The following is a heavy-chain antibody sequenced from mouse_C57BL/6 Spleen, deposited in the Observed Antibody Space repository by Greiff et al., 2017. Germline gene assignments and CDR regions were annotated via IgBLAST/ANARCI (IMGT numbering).Heavy chain of an antibody. V-gene: IGHV1-52*01. Sequence: QVQLQQPGAELVRPGSSVKLSCKASGYTFTSYWLHWVKQRPIQGLEWIGNIDPSDSETHYNQKFKDKATLTVDKSSSTAYMQLSSLTSEDSAVYYCARFPFLTPDYYAMDYWGQGTSVTVSS. CDR2: IDPSDSET. CDR3: ARFPFLTPDYYAMDY. J-gene: IGHJ4*01. CDR1: GYTFTSYW.